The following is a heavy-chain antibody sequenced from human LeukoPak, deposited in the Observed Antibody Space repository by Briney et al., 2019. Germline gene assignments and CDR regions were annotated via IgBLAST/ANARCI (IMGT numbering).Heavy chain of an antibody. J-gene: IGHJ4*02. D-gene: IGHD5-18*01. CDR1: GGSISSYY. V-gene: IGHV4-59*01. Sequence: PSETLSLTCTVSGGSISSYYWNWIRQPPGKGLEWIGYIYYSGSTNYNPSLKSRVTISVDTSKNQFSLKLNSVTAADTAVYYCARVGRGYSYGPFDSWGQGTLVTVSS. CDR2: IYYSGST. CDR3: ARVGRGYSYGPFDS.